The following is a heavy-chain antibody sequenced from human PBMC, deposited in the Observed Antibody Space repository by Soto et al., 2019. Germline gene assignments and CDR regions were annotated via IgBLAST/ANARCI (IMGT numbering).Heavy chain of an antibody. D-gene: IGHD2-2*01. V-gene: IGHV4-39*01. J-gene: IGHJ4*02. Sequence: QLQLQESGPGLVKPSETLSLTCTVSGGSISSSSYYWGWIRQPPGKGLEWIGSIYYSGSTYYNPSLKSRVTISVDTSKNQFSLKLSSVTAADTAVYYCARHGGLRGVVRSRNDYWGQGTLVTVSS. CDR3: ARHGGLRGVVRSRNDY. CDR1: GGSISSSSYY. CDR2: IYYSGST.